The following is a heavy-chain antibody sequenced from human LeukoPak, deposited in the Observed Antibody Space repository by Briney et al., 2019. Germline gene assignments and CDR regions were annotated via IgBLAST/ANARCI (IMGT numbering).Heavy chain of an antibody. D-gene: IGHD6-19*01. V-gene: IGHV3-30*18. CDR2: ILYDGSNK. J-gene: IGHJ4*02. CDR3: AKGPNGYSSGWPFDY. Sequence: GGSLRLSCAASGFTFSSYGMHWVRQAPGKGLEWVAVILYDGSNKYYADSVKGRFTISRDNSKNTLYLQMNSLRAEDTAVYYCAKGPNGYSSGWPFDYWGQGTLVTVSS. CDR1: GFTFSSYG.